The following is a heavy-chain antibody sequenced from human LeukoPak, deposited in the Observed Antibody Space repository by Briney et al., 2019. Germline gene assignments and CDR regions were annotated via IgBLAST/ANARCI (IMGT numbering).Heavy chain of an antibody. J-gene: IGHJ4*02. CDR2: INHSGST. Sequence: SETLSLTCAVYGGSFSGYYWSWIRQPPGKGLEWIGEINHSGSTNYNPSLKSRVTISVDTSKNQFSLKLSSVTAADTAVYYCARGTLGPRKFDYWGQGTLVTVFS. D-gene: IGHD1-14*01. V-gene: IGHV4-34*01. CDR1: GGSFSGYY. CDR3: ARGTLGPRKFDY.